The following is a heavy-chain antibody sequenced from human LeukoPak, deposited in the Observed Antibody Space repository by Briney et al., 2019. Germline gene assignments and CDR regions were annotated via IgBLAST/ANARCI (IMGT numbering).Heavy chain of an antibody. J-gene: IGHJ4*02. CDR1: GFTFSSYA. V-gene: IGHV3-23*01. CDR3: AKDYDILTGSEY. Sequence: PGGSLRLSCAASGFTFSSYAMSWVRQAPGKGLEWVSAISGSSGSTYYADSVKGRFTIPRDNSKNTLYLQMNSLRAEGTAVYYCAKDYDILTGSEYWGQGTLVTVSS. D-gene: IGHD3-9*01. CDR2: ISGSSGST.